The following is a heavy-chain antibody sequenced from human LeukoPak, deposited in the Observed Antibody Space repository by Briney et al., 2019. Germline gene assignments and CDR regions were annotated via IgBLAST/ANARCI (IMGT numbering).Heavy chain of an antibody. CDR1: GYTLTELS. Sequence: ASVKVSCKVSGYTLTELSMHWVRQAPGKGLEWMGGFDPEDGETIYAQKFQGRVTMTEDTSTDTAYMELSSLRSEDTAVYYCATPGGYFDARYYYYGMDVWGKGTTVT. CDR3: ATPGGYFDARYYYYGMDV. D-gene: IGHD3-9*01. CDR2: FDPEDGET. V-gene: IGHV1-24*01. J-gene: IGHJ6*04.